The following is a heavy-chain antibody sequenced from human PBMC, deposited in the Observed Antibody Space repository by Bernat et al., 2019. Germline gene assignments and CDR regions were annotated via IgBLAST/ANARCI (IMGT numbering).Heavy chain of an antibody. V-gene: IGHV4-34*01. Sequence: QVQLQQWGAGLLKPSETLSLTCAVYGGSFSGYYWSWIRQPPGKGLEWIGEINHSGSTNYNPSLKSRVTISVDTSKNQFSLKLSSVTAADTAVYYCATLDSGSYVFDYWGQGTLVTVSS. CDR1: GGSFSGYY. CDR2: INHSGST. D-gene: IGHD1-26*01. J-gene: IGHJ4*02. CDR3: ATLDSGSYVFDY.